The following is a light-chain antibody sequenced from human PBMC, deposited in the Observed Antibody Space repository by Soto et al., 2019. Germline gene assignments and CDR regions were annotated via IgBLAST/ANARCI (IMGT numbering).Light chain of an antibody. Sequence: EIVLTHSPGTLSLSPGERATLSCRASQSVSSSDLAWYQQKVGQAPRLLIYGASSRATGIPDRFSGSGYGTDVTRTISRLEPEDFAVYYCQRYGSSPWTFGQETKVEIK. CDR1: QSVSSSD. CDR2: GAS. CDR3: QRYGSSPWT. V-gene: IGKV3-20*01. J-gene: IGKJ1*01.